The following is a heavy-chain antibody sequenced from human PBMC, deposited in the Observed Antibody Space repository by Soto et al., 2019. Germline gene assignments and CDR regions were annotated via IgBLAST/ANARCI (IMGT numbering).Heavy chain of an antibody. D-gene: IGHD3-3*01. CDR3: ARGGHDFWSGPFDY. V-gene: IGHV4-4*07. J-gene: IGHJ4*02. Sequence: QGQLQESGPGLVKPSETLSLTCSVSGGSISTYYCNWIRQPAGKGLEWIGRIDSSGSTNYSPSLKSRATMSVDTSKNQFSLKLTYLTAAATAVYYCARGGHDFWSGPFDYWGQVTLATVSS. CDR2: IDSSGST. CDR1: GGSISTYY.